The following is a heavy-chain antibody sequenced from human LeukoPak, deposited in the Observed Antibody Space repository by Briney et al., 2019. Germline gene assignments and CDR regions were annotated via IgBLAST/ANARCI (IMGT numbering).Heavy chain of an antibody. CDR2: INPNSGGT. CDR3: PSEYSSTILDS. CDR1: GYTFTGYY. Sequence: ASVKVSCKASGYTFTGYYMHWVRQAPGQGLEWMGWINPNSGGTNYAQKFQGRVTMTRDTSISTAYMELSRLTSDDTAVYCCPSEYSSTILDSWGQGALVTVSS. V-gene: IGHV1-2*02. J-gene: IGHJ4*02. D-gene: IGHD6-6*01.